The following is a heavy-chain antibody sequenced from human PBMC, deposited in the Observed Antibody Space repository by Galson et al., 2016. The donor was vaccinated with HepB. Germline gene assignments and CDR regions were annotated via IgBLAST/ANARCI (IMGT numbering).Heavy chain of an antibody. J-gene: IGHJ3*01. CDR3: ASGVRA. CDR2: IHRSGTT. CDR1: GGSISSGEW. D-gene: IGHD3-10*01. Sequence: SETLSLTCAVSGGSISSGEWWSWVRQPPGKGLEWIGEIHRSGTTNFNPSVESRVTISIDKSNNQFSLRLNSVTAADTAFYYCASGVRAWGQGTMVTVSS. V-gene: IGHV4-4*02.